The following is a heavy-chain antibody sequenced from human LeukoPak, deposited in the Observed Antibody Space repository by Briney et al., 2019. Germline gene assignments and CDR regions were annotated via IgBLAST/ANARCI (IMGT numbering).Heavy chain of an antibody. CDR1: GFTFSSYA. D-gene: IGHD6-19*01. Sequence: PGGSLRLSCAASGFTFSSYAMHWVRQAPGKGLEWVALISYDGSNKYYADSVKGRFTISRDNSKNTLYLQMNSLRAEETAVYYCARGVTSSGWYGRYYYYYMDVWGKGTTVTVSS. J-gene: IGHJ6*03. V-gene: IGHV3-30*04. CDR3: ARGVTSSGWYGRYYYYYMDV. CDR2: ISYDGSNK.